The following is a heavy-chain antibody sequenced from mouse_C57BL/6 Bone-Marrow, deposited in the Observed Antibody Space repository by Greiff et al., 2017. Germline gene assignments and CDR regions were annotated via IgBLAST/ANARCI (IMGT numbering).Heavy chain of an antibody. Sequence: VQLQQSGPELVKPGASVKISCKASGYTFTDYYMNWVKQSHGKSLEWIGDINPNNGGTSYNQKFKGKDTLTVDKSSSTAYMELRSLTSEDSAVYYCARERSTMVTIWYFDVWGTGTTVTVSS. CDR2: INPNNGGT. D-gene: IGHD2-2*01. J-gene: IGHJ1*03. CDR3: ARERSTMVTIWYFDV. V-gene: IGHV1-26*01. CDR1: GYTFTDYY.